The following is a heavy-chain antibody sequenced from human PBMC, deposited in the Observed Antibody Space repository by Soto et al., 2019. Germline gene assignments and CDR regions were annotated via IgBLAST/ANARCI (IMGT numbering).Heavy chain of an antibody. J-gene: IGHJ4*02. CDR3: ANKGGGDRILDY. CDR2: IYWDDAK. D-gene: IGHD3-16*01. V-gene: IGHV2-5*02. Sequence: QITLKESGPTLVKPTQTLTLTCTFSGFSLSTSGVGVGWIRQPPGKALEWLALIYWDDAKHYSPSLKSRLTITKDTSKNQVVPKMTNMDPVEPATYDCANKGGGDRILDYWGQGTLVTVSS. CDR1: GFSLSTSGVG.